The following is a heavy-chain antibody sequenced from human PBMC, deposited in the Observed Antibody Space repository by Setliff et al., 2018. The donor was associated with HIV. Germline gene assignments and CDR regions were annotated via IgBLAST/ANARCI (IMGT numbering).Heavy chain of an antibody. CDR2: LFYNGNT. V-gene: IGHV4-39*01. CDR1: GGSISNNSYY. CDR3: ARIVRWELVATSTFFYYYMDV. D-gene: IGHD1-26*01. J-gene: IGHJ6*03. Sequence: SETLSLTCTVSGGSISNNSYYWGWVRQPPGKGLELIGNLFYNGNTYYNPSLKTRVTISVDGSKNQFSLKLKSVTAADTAVYYCARIVRWELVATSTFFYYYMDVWGKGTTVTVSS.